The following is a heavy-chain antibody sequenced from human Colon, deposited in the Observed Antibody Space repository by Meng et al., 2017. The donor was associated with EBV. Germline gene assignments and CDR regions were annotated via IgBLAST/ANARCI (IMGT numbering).Heavy chain of an antibody. CDR1: GGSISSSHW. V-gene: IGHV4-4*02. D-gene: IGHD2-21*01. CDR3: ARVWQSLTAFFDS. Sequence: QVQLQESGPGLVKPSGTPSLTCAVSGGSISSSHWWTWVRQPPGKGLEWIGEVYHTGSTKYNPSLKSRLTISVDKSKNQFSLNLTSVTAADTAVYYCARVWQSLTAFFDSWGQGTLVTVSS. J-gene: IGHJ4*02. CDR2: VYHTGST.